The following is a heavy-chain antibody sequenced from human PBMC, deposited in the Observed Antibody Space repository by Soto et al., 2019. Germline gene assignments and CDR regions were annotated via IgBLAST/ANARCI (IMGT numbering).Heavy chain of an antibody. CDR2: IYHSGST. CDR3: ASTYGDYVGWFDP. Sequence: QLQLQESGSGLVKPSQTLSLTCAVSGGSISSGGYSWSWIRQPPGKGLEWIGYIYHSGSTYYNPSLKSRVTISVDRSKNQFSLKLSSVTAADTAVYYCASTYGDYVGWFDPWGQGTLVTVSS. CDR1: GGSISSGGYS. D-gene: IGHD4-17*01. V-gene: IGHV4-30-2*01. J-gene: IGHJ5*02.